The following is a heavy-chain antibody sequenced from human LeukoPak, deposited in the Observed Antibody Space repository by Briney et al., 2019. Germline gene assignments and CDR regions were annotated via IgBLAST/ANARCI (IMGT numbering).Heavy chain of an antibody. D-gene: IGHD3-22*01. CDR3: TRADYYDSSGYYY. V-gene: IGHV3-49*04. CDR2: IRSKAYGGTK. CDR1: GFTFGDYA. J-gene: IGHJ4*02. Sequence: GRSLRLSCTVSGFTFGDYAMSWVPQAPGKGLEGVGFIRSKAYGGTKDYAASVKGRFTISRDDSKSLAYLQMNSLKTEDTAVYYCTRADYYDSSGYYYWGQGTLVTVSS.